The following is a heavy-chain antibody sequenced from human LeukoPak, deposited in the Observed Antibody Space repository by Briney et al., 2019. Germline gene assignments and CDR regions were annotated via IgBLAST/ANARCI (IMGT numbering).Heavy chain of an antibody. CDR2: IGSSGSTI. D-gene: IGHD1-26*01. Sequence: QPGGSLRLSCAASGFTFSDYEMNWVRQAPGKGLEWVSYIGSSGSTIYYADSVKGRFTISRDNAKNSLYLQMNSLRAEDTAVYYRARGIPHSGAADYWGQGTLVTVSS. CDR3: ARGIPHSGAADY. V-gene: IGHV3-48*03. J-gene: IGHJ4*02. CDR1: GFTFSDYE.